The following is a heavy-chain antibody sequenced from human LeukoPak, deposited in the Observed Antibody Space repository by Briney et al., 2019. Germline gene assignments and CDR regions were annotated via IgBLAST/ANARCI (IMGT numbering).Heavy chain of an antibody. J-gene: IGHJ6*03. Sequence: ASVKVSCKASGYTFTSYDINWVRQATGQGLEWMGWMNPNSGNTGYAQKFQGRVTITRNTSISTAYMELSSLRSEDTAVDYWTRGPMVRGVITSYYYYYYMDVWGKGTTVTVSS. D-gene: IGHD3-10*01. CDR3: TRGPMVRGVITSYYYYYYMDV. CDR2: MNPNSGNT. V-gene: IGHV1-8*03. CDR1: GYTFTSYD.